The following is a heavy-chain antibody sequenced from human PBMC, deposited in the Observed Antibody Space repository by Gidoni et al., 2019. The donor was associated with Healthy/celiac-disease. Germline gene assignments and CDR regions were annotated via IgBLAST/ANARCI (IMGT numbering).Heavy chain of an antibody. CDR1: GFSLSTSGVG. Sequence: QITLKESGHTLVKPTQTLTLTCTVSGFSLSTSGVGVGWIRQPPGKALEWLALIYWDDDKRYSPSLKSRLTITKYTSKNQVVLTMTNMDPVDTATYYCAHHSVLDAFDIWGQGTMVTVSS. J-gene: IGHJ3*02. V-gene: IGHV2-5*02. CDR2: IYWDDDK. D-gene: IGHD5-18*01. CDR3: AHHSVLDAFDI.